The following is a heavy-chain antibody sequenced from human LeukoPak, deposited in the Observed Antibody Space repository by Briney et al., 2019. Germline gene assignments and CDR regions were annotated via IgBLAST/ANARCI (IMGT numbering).Heavy chain of an antibody. V-gene: IGHV3-23*01. J-gene: IGHJ4*02. Sequence: GGSLRLSCAASGFTFTSYAMSWVRQAPGKGLEWVSAISGSGGSTYYADSVRGRFTISRDNSKNTLYLQMNSLRVEDTAVYYCAKRYGSGSLYYFDYWGQGTLVTVSS. CDR1: GFTFTSYA. CDR3: AKRYGSGSLYYFDY. D-gene: IGHD3-10*01. CDR2: ISGSGGST.